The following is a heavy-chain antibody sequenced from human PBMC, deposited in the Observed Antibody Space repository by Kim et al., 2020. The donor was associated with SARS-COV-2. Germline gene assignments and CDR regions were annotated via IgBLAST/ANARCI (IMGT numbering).Heavy chain of an antibody. V-gene: IGHV3-53*01. Sequence: SGGSKYYSDSVKCRFTISRDNSKNTLYLQRNSLRAEDTAVYYCARGPFDPWGQATLVTVSS. J-gene: IGHJ5*02. CDR3: ARGPFDP. CDR2: SGGSK.